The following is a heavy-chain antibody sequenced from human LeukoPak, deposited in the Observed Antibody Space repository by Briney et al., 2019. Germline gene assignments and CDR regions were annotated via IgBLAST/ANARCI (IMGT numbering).Heavy chain of an antibody. CDR1: GGSISRYY. V-gene: IGHV4-59*12. J-gene: IGHJ4*02. CDR3: ARGPRDIVVVVAATQFDY. Sequence: SETLSLTCTVSGGSISRYYWSWIRQPPGKGLDWIGYIYHSGSTNYNPSLKSRVTISVDTSKNQFSLKLSSVTAADTAVYYCARGPRDIVVVVAATQFDYWGQGTLVTVSS. D-gene: IGHD2-15*01. CDR2: IYHSGST.